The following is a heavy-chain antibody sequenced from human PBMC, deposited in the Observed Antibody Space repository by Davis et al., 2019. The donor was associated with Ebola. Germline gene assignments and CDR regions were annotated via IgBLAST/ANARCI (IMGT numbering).Heavy chain of an antibody. CDR3: AAGGNYYGMDV. D-gene: IGHD2-15*01. V-gene: IGHV3-53*04. CDR2: IYSGGST. J-gene: IGHJ6*02. CDR1: GFTFSAHS. Sequence: GGSLRLSCAASGFTFSAHSMNWVRQAPGKGLEWVSVIYSGGSTYYADSVKGRFTISRHNSKNTLYLQMNSLRAEDTAVYYCAAGGNYYGMDVWGQGTTVTVSS.